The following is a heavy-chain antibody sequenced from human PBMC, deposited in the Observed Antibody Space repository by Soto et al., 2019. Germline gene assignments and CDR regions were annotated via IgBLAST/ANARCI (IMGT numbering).Heavy chain of an antibody. V-gene: IGHV4-38-2*02. J-gene: IGHJ5*02. CDR1: GYSISSGYY. CDR3: AREEYSYGYDWFDP. D-gene: IGHD5-18*01. CDR2: IYHSGST. Sequence: SETLSLTCAVSGYSISSGYYWGWIRQPPGKGLEWIGSIYHSGSTYYNPSLKSRVTISVDTSKNQFSLKLSSVTAADTAVCYCAREEYSYGYDWFDPWGQGTLVTVSS.